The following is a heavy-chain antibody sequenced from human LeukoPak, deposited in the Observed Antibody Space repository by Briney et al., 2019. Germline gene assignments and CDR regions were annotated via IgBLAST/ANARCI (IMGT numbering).Heavy chain of an antibody. J-gene: IGHJ4*02. Sequence: SETLSLTCTVSGSSITSYYWGWIRQPPGKGLEWIGYIYDSGSNADYNPSLKSRVTISVDTSENQFSLKLSSVTAADTAVYYCARAPGPYDSSGHYFNFEYWGQGTLVTVSS. CDR2: IYDSGSNA. CDR3: ARAPGPYDSSGHYFNFEY. D-gene: IGHD3-22*01. V-gene: IGHV4-59*01. CDR1: GSSITSYY.